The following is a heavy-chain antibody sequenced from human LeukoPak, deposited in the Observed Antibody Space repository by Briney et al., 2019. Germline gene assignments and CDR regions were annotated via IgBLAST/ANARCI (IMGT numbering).Heavy chain of an antibody. J-gene: IGHJ4*02. CDR1: GFSFSDYG. D-gene: IGHD5-18*01. Sequence: GSLRLSCAASGFSFSDYGFYWVRQTPGMRLQWVATTSYDGHDKYYADSVKGRFTISRDNSKNTVYLQMDSLRAEDSAVYYCAKNAGYSYGLYYFDYWGQGTLVTVSS. CDR2: TSYDGHDK. V-gene: IGHV3-30*18. CDR3: AKNAGYSYGLYYFDY.